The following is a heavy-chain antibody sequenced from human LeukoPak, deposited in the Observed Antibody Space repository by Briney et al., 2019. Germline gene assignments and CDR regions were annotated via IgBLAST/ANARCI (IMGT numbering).Heavy chain of an antibody. CDR2: INHSGST. V-gene: IGHV4-39*07. Sequence: PSETLSLTCTVSGGSISSSSYYWSWIRQPPGKGLEWIGEINHSGSTDYNPSLKSRVTISVDTSKNQFSLKLSSVTAADTAVYYCARSHPDPRLHPWMSSVWFGELTWFDPWGQGTLVTVSS. CDR3: ARSHPDPRLHPWMSSVWFGELTWFDP. J-gene: IGHJ5*02. D-gene: IGHD3-10*01. CDR1: GGSISSSSYY.